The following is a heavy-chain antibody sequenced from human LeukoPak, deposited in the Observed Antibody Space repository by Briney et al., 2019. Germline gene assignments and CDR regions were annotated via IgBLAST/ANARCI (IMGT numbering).Heavy chain of an antibody. Sequence: GGSLRLSCVVSGIPFSDYYMNWIRQAPGKGLEWIPYISSSSSYTDYADSVKGQFTISRDNAKSALYLQMNSLRLEDTAVYYCAAGTAADFWGQGTLVTVSS. CDR1: GIPFSDYY. D-gene: IGHD6-13*01. CDR3: AAGTAADF. J-gene: IGHJ4*02. V-gene: IGHV3-11*03. CDR2: ISSSSSYT.